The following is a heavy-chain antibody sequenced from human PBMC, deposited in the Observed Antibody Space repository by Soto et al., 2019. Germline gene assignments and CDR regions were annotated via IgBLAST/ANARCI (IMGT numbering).Heavy chain of an antibody. CDR1: GFTFSSYE. CDR2: ISSSGSTT. J-gene: IGHJ6*02. CDR3: ARPGYSSSWYYYYYGMDV. V-gene: IGHV3-48*03. Sequence: EVQLVESGGGLVQPGGSLRLSCAASGFTFSSYEMNWVRQAPGKGLEWVSYISSSGSTTYYADSVKGRFTISRDNAKNSLYLQMNSLRAEDTAVYYCARPGYSSSWYYYYYGMDVWGQGTTVTVSS. D-gene: IGHD6-13*01.